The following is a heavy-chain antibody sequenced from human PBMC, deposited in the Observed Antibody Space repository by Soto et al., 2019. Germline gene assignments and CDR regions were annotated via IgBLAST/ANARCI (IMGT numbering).Heavy chain of an antibody. Sequence: VKVSCKASGGTFSSYAISWVRQAPGQGLEWMGGIIPIFGTANYAQKFQGRVTITADESTSTAYMELSSLRSEDTAVYYCARARVTGYSSSWHFDYWGQGTLVTVSS. V-gene: IGHV1-69*13. D-gene: IGHD6-13*01. CDR1: GGTFSSYA. CDR2: IIPIFGTA. CDR3: ARARVTGYSSSWHFDY. J-gene: IGHJ4*02.